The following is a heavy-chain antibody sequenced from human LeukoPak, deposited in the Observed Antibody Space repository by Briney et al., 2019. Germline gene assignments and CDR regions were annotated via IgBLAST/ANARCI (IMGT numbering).Heavy chain of an antibody. J-gene: IGHJ3*02. Sequence: ASVKVSCKASGYTFTSYAMHWVRQAPGQRLEWMGWLNAGNGNTKYSQKFQGRVTITRDTSASTAYMELSSLRSEDTAVYYCARDGLMGSSAFGDAFDIWGQGTMVTVSS. D-gene: IGHD2-2*01. CDR2: LNAGNGNT. CDR1: GYTFTSYA. CDR3: ARDGLMGSSAFGDAFDI. V-gene: IGHV1-3*01.